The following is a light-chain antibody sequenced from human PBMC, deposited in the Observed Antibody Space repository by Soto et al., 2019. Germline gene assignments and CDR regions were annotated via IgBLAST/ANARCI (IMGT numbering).Light chain of an antibody. CDR2: GAS. CDR3: QQYNNWIT. J-gene: IGKJ5*01. Sequence: EIVMTQSPATLSVSPGERATLSSRASQSVSSNLAWYQQKPGQAPRLLIYGASTRATGIPARFSGSGSGTEFTLTISSLQCEDFAVYYCQQYNNWITFGQGTRLEIK. CDR1: QSVSSN. V-gene: IGKV3-15*01.